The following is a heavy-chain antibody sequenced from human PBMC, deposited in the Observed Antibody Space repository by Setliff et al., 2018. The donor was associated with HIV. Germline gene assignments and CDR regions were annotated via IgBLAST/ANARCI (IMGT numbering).Heavy chain of an antibody. D-gene: IGHD3-22*01. CDR1: GGSISSGTYY. Sequence: SETLSLTCTVSGGSISSGTYYWSWIRQPPGKGLEWIGYIYYSGSTNYNPSLKSRVTISVDTSKNQFSLKLSSVTAADTAVYYCARGLRVYDSSGYYYRDYYYYYMDVWGKGTTVTVSS. CDR2: IYYSGST. V-gene: IGHV4-61*01. J-gene: IGHJ6*03. CDR3: ARGLRVYDSSGYYYRDYYYYYMDV.